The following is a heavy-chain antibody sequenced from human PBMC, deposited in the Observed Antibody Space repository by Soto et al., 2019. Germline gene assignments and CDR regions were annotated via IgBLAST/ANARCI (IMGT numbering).Heavy chain of an antibody. Sequence: QVQLVQSGAEVKKPGSSVKVSCKASGGTFSSYAISWVRQAPGQGLEWMGGIIPIFGTANYAQKFQGRVTITADESTSTAYMGLSSLRSEDTAVYYCARGGDTMIVVDDAFDIWGQGTMVTVSS. J-gene: IGHJ3*02. D-gene: IGHD3-22*01. CDR2: IIPIFGTA. CDR3: ARGGDTMIVVDDAFDI. V-gene: IGHV1-69*01. CDR1: GGTFSSYA.